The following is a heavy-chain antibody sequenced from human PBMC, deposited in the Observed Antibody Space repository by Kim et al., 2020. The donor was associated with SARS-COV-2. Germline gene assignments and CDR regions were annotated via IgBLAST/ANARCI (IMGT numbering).Heavy chain of an antibody. CDR1: GFTFNTYW. CDR2: IFSDGTT. Sequence: GGSLRLSCAASGFTFNTYWIHWVRQVPGKGLVWVSRIFSDGTTSYADSVKGRLTISSDNAKNMVYLQMNSLRPEDTAVYHCVRDGPHRDWGQGNLVTAS. V-gene: IGHV3-74*01. J-gene: IGHJ4*02. CDR3: VRDGPHRD.